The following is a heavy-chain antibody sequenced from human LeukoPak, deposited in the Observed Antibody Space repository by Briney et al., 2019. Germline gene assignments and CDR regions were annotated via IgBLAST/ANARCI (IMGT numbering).Heavy chain of an antibody. V-gene: IGHV3-53*01. Sequence: SLRLSCAASGFTVSSKYMSWVRQAPGKGLEWVSIIYPGGTTYYADSVKGRFTISRDNSKNTVYLQMNSLKADDAAVYYCARADDFGDYDCWGQGTLVTVSS. CDR1: GFTVSSKY. CDR2: IYPGGTT. D-gene: IGHD4-17*01. J-gene: IGHJ4*02. CDR3: ARADDFGDYDC.